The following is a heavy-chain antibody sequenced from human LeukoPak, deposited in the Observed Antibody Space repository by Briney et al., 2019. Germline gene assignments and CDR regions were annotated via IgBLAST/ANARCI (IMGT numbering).Heavy chain of an antibody. D-gene: IGHD3-22*01. CDR2: ISVYNGNT. Sequence: GASVTVSCKASGYTFISHDISWVRQAPGQGLEWMGWISVYNGNTNYAQKLQDRVTMTTDTSTSTAYMELRSLRSDDAALYYCPRAYYSSGYYSNVPGFDYWGQGTLVTVSS. CDR3: PRAYYSSGYYSNVPGFDY. J-gene: IGHJ4*02. CDR1: GYTFISHD. V-gene: IGHV1-18*01.